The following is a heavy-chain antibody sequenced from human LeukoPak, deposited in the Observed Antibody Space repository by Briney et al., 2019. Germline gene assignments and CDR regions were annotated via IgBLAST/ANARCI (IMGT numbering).Heavy chain of an antibody. D-gene: IGHD2-2*01. J-gene: IGHJ6*02. CDR3: ARDRGYCSSTSCYYYYGMDV. Sequence: ASVKVSCKASGYTFTGYYMHWVRQAAGQGLEWMGWINPNSGGTNYAQKFQGRVTMTRDTSISTAYMELSRLRSDDTAVYYCARDRGYCSSTSCYYYYGMDVWGQGTTVTASS. CDR2: INPNSGGT. CDR1: GYTFTGYY. V-gene: IGHV1-2*02.